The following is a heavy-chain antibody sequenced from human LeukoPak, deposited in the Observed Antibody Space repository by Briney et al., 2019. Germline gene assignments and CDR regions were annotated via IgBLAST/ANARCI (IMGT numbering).Heavy chain of an antibody. D-gene: IGHD3-22*01. CDR2: ISSSSSYI. CDR3: ARVGHYYDSSGYYYVNDAFDI. Sequence: GGSLRLSCAASGFNFGTYAMNWVRQAPGKGLEWVSSISSSSSYIYYADSVKGRFTISRDNAKNSLYLQMNSLRAEDTAVYYCARVGHYYDSSGYYYVNDAFDIWGQGTMVTVSS. J-gene: IGHJ3*02. CDR1: GFNFGTYA. V-gene: IGHV3-21*01.